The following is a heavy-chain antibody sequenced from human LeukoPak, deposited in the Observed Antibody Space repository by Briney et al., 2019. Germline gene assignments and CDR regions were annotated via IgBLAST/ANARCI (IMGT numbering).Heavy chain of an antibody. V-gene: IGHV3-7*01. Sequence: GGSLRLSCAASGFTFSSYWMSWVRQAPGKGLEWVANIKQDGSEKYYVDSVKGRFTISRDNAKNSLYLQMNSLRAEDTAVYYCARVGITMVRGRPGYYFDYWGQGTLGTVPS. CDR3: ARVGITMVRGRPGYYFDY. J-gene: IGHJ4*02. CDR1: GFTFSSYW. D-gene: IGHD3-10*01. CDR2: IKQDGSEK.